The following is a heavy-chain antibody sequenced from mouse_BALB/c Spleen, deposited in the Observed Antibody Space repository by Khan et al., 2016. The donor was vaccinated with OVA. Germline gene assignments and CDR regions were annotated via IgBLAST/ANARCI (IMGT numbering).Heavy chain of an antibody. D-gene: IGHD1-1*01. Sequence: QVQLQQSGAELVRPGASVRLSCKTSGYIFTSYWIHWVKQRSGQGLEWIARIYPGTCSTYYNEIFKGKATLTADKSSNTAYMQLSSLKYEDSTVFCATSETITSDSMDYWGQGTSVTVSS. CDR3: TSETITSDSMDY. V-gene: IGHV1S132*01. CDR2: IYPGTCST. CDR1: GYIFTSYW. J-gene: IGHJ4*01.